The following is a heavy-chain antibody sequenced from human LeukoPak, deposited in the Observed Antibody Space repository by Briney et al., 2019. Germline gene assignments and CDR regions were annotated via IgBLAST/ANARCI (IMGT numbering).Heavy chain of an antibody. CDR3: ARSPLQLPLYYYYYYGMDV. CDR1: GFTFSSYW. V-gene: IGHV3-7*01. J-gene: IGHJ6*02. Sequence: GGSLRLSCAASGFTFSSYWMSWVRQAPGKGLEAVANIKQAGSEKSYVDSVKGRFTISRDNAKNSLYLQMNSLRAEDTAVYYCARSPLQLPLYYYYYYGMDVWGQGTTVTVSS. CDR2: IKQAGSEK. D-gene: IGHD5-18*01.